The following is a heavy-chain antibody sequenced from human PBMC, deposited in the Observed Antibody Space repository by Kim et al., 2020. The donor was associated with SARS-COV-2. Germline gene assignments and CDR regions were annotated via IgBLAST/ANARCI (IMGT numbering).Heavy chain of an antibody. CDR1: GFSFENHA. CDR2: INWISNTI. CDR3: AKDNFTKGAVLWSVFDV. V-gene: IGHV3-9*01. J-gene: IGHJ3*01. Sequence: GGSLRLSCLGSGFSFENHAMHWVRQSPGKGLEWVSGINWISNTINYADSVKGRFTISRDNAKRSLYLQMNSLRPEDTALYYCAKDNFTKGAVLWSVFDVGAQRPVVTVSS. D-gene: IGHD3-3*01.